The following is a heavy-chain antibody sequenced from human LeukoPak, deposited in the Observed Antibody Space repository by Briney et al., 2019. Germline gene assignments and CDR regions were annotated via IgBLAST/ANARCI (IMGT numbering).Heavy chain of an antibody. Sequence: ASVKVSCKVSGYTLTELSMHWVRQAPGKGLECMGGFDPEDGETIYAQKFQGRVTMTEDTSTDTAYMELSSLRSEDTAVYYCATDPLNAAGYSSHRFDYWGQGTLVTVSS. J-gene: IGHJ4*02. D-gene: IGHD6-13*01. CDR3: ATDPLNAAGYSSHRFDY. V-gene: IGHV1-24*01. CDR2: FDPEDGET. CDR1: GYTLTELS.